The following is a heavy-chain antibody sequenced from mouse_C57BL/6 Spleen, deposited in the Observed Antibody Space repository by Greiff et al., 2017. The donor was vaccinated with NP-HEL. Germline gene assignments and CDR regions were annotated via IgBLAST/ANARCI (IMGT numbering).Heavy chain of an antibody. J-gene: IGHJ4*01. CDR3: ARHGGYRDYYAMDY. Sequence: VQRVESGPGLVAPSQSLSITCTVSGFSLTSYGVHWVRQPPGKGLEWLVVIWSDGSTTYNSALKSRLSISKDNSKSQVFLKMNSLQTDDTAMYYCARHGGYRDYYAMDYWGQGTSVTGSS. D-gene: IGHD2-2*01. CDR1: GFSLTSYG. CDR2: IWSDGST. V-gene: IGHV2-6-1*01.